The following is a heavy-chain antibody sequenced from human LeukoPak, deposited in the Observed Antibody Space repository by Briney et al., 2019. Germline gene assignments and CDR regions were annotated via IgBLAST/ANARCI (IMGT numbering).Heavy chain of an antibody. CDR2: ISGSGGST. CDR1: GFTFSNYA. D-gene: IGHD2-2*03. Sequence: PGGSLRLSCAASGFTFSNYAMSWVRQAPGKGLEWVSGISGSGGSTYYADSVKGRFTISRDNAKNSLYLQMNSLRAEDTAVYYCARCIGYCSSTSCYRGYYYYYMDVWGKGTTVTVSS. J-gene: IGHJ6*03. V-gene: IGHV3-23*01. CDR3: ARCIGYCSSTSCYRGYYYYYMDV.